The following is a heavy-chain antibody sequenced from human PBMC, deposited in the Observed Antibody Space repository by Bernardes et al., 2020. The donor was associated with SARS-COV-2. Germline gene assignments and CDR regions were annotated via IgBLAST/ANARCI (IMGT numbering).Heavy chain of an antibody. CDR3: AKAQTSVAGPSRFDY. Sequence: GGSLRLSCAASGFTFSSYAMAWVRQAPGKGLEWVSAISGSVGTPYYADSVKGRFTISRDNSKNTLYLQMNSLTAEDTSVYYCAKAQTSVAGPSRFDYWGQGTLVTVSS. V-gene: IGHV3-23*01. J-gene: IGHJ4*02. CDR2: ISGSVGTP. D-gene: IGHD6-19*01. CDR1: GFTFSSYA.